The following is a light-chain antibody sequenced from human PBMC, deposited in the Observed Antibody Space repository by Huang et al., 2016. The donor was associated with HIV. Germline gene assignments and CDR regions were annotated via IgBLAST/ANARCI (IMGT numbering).Light chain of an antibody. CDR3: QKYNSVPRT. J-gene: IGKJ1*01. CDR2: GAS. CDR1: QFIDDY. V-gene: IGKV1-27*01. Sequence: DIQMTQSPSSLSASVGARVTITCRASQFIDDYLAWYQQQPGRVPSLLIYGASILQSGGRSRFRGSGSGTNVTLTIARLQPDDVASYYCQKYNSVPRTFGQGTKVAI.